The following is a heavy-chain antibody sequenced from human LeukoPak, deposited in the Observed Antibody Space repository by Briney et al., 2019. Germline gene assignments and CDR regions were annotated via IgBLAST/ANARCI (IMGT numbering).Heavy chain of an antibody. J-gene: IGHJ3*02. CDR2: MNPNSGNT. Sequence: ASVKVSCKASGYTFTSYDINWVRQAAGQGLEWMGWMNPNSGNTGYAQKFQGRVTITRNTSISTAYMELSSLRSEDTAVYYCARDTLLGYYYDSSGYYGSSAFDIWGQGTMVTVSS. CDR1: GYTFTSYD. V-gene: IGHV1-8*03. D-gene: IGHD3-22*01. CDR3: ARDTLLGYYYDSSGYYGSSAFDI.